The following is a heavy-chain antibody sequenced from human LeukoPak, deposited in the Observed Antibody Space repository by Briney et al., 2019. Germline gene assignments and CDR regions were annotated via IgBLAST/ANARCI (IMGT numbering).Heavy chain of an antibody. CDR1: GFTFSDYY. J-gene: IGHJ3*02. D-gene: IGHD1-26*01. Sequence: GGSLRLSCAASGFTFSDYYMNWIRQAPGKGLEWVSYIGSSGRSIYYTDSVKGRFIISRDNAKNTLYLQMNSLRVEDTAVYYCAGDLSGPLQREIWGQGTMVTVSS. CDR3: AGDLSGPLQREI. V-gene: IGHV3-11*01. CDR2: IGSSGRSI.